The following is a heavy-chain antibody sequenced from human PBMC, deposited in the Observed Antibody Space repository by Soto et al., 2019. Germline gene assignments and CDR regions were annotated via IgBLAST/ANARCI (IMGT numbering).Heavy chain of an antibody. CDR2: ISYDGSNK. V-gene: IGHV3-30*18. J-gene: IGHJ4*02. CDR3: AKDLLYPEYDSSDKGDY. Sequence: QVQLVESGGGVVQPGRSLRLSCAASGFTFSSYGMHWVRQAPGKGLEWVAVISYDGSNKYYADSVKGRFTISRDNSKNTLYLQMNSLRAEDTAVYYCAKDLLYPEYDSSDKGDYWGQGTLVTVSS. D-gene: IGHD3-22*01. CDR1: GFTFSSYG.